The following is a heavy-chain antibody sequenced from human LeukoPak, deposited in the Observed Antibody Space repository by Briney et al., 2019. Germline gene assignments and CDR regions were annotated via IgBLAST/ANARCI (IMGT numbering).Heavy chain of an antibody. Sequence: GSLRLSCVASGFTFSSNYMTWVRQPAGKGLEWIGRIYGSGSANYNPSLKSRVTLSVDTSRNLFFLNLTSVTAADTAVYFCAREGDVAAASRGLSYWGQGTLVTVSS. CDR3: AREGDVAAASRGLSY. CDR1: GFTFSSNY. D-gene: IGHD6-13*01. V-gene: IGHV4-4*07. CDR2: IYGSGSA. J-gene: IGHJ4*02.